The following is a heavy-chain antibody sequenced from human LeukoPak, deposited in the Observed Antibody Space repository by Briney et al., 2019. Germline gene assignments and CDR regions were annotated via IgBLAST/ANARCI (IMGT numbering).Heavy chain of an antibody. CDR1: GFTFSDYY. CDR3: ARRTGHSYFDY. V-gene: IGHV3-11*01. Sequence: GGSLRLSCAASGFTFSDYYVSRIRQAPGKGLEWVSYISGSGTTIYSADSLKGRFTISRDNAKNSLYLQMSSLRAEDTAVYYCARRTGHSYFDYWGQGALVTVSS. D-gene: IGHD1-14*01. J-gene: IGHJ4*02. CDR2: ISGSGTTI.